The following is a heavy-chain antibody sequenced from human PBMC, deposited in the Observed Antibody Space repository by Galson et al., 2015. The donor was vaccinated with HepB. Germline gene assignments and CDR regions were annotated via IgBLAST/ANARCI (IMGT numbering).Heavy chain of an antibody. CDR1: GGSISSYY. CDR3: ARAPYSSSSRRSYYYYYMDV. Sequence: LSLTCTVSGGSISSYYWSWIRQPPGKGLEWIGYIYYSGSTNYNPSLKSRVTISVDTSKNQFSLKLSSVTAADTAVYYCARAPYSSSSRRSYYYYYMDVWGKGTTVTVSS. D-gene: IGHD6-13*01. J-gene: IGHJ6*03. V-gene: IGHV4-59*01. CDR2: IYYSGST.